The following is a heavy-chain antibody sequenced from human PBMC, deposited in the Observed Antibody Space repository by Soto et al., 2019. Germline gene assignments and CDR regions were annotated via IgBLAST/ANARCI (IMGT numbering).Heavy chain of an antibody. CDR3: TRLSVFWSGYYDNWFDP. J-gene: IGHJ5*02. CDR2: IRSKANSYAT. Sequence: LRLSCAASGFTFSGSAMHWVRQASGKGLEWVGRIRSKANSYATAYAASVKGRFTISRDDSKNTAYLQMNSPKTEDTAVYYCTRLSVFWSGYYDNWFDPWGQGTLVTVSS. V-gene: IGHV3-73*01. CDR1: GFTFSGSA. D-gene: IGHD3-3*01.